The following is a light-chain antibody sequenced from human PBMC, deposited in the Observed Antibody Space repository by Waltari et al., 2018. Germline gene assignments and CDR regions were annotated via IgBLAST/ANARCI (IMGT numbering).Light chain of an antibody. Sequence: QSALPQPASVSGSPGQSITTSCTGTSSDVGGYNYASWYQPHPGKAPKLMIYDVSNRPSGVSNRFSGSKSGNTASLTISGLQAEDEADYYCSSYISSSTLELFGGGTSLTVL. CDR2: DVS. CDR1: SSDVGGYNY. CDR3: SSYISSSTLEL. J-gene: IGLJ2*01. V-gene: IGLV2-14*03.